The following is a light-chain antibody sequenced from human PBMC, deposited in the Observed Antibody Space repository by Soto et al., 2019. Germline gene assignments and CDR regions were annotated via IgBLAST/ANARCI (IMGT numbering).Light chain of an antibody. CDR3: SSYTTSSTYV. CDR2: DVS. CDR1: SSDVGSYTY. Sequence: QSALTQPASVSGSPGQSITISCTGTSSDVGSYTYVSWYQQHPGKAPKVMIYDVSNRPSGVSYRFSGSKSGNTASLTISGLQAEDEADYYCSSYTTSSTYVFGTGTQLTVL. V-gene: IGLV2-14*01. J-gene: IGLJ6*01.